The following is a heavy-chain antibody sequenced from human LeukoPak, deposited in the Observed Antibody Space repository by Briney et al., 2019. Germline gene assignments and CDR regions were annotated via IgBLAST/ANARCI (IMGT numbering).Heavy chain of an antibody. CDR3: ARARGGGSAFDY. CDR1: GGSINSYF. CDR2: IYYSGST. D-gene: IGHD3-10*01. J-gene: IGHJ4*02. Sequence: PSETLSLTCTVSGGSINSYFWSWIRQPPGKGLEWIGYIYYSGSTNYNPSLKSRVTISVDTSKNQFSLKLSSVTAADTAVYYCARARGGGSAFDYWGQGTLVTVSS. V-gene: IGHV4-59*01.